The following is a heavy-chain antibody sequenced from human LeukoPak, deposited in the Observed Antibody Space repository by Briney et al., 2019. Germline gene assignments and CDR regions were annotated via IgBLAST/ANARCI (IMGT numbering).Heavy chain of an antibody. D-gene: IGHD3-10*01. J-gene: IGHJ4*02. CDR3: ARGYYGSGSYSLPLGY. V-gene: IGHV3-48*04. CDR1: GFTFSNHG. Sequence: GGSLRLSCAASGFTFSNHGMNWVRQAPGKGLEWVSYISSSGSTIYYADSVKGRFTISRDNAKNSLYLQMNSLRAEDTAVYYCARGYYGSGSYSLPLGYWGQGTLVTVSS. CDR2: ISSSGSTI.